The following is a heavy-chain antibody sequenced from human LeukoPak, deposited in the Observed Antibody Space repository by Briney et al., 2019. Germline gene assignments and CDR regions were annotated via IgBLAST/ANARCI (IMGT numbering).Heavy chain of an antibody. CDR1: DDSFSRHY. Sequence: SSETLSLTCAVSDDSFSRHYWTLIRQPPRQGLGWIGYISYIGSTNYNPSLKSRVTISIDTSKNQFSLKLTSVTAADTAVYYCARDLVTVTKGFDMWGQGTMVSVSS. D-gene: IGHD4-17*01. CDR2: ISYIGST. V-gene: IGHV4-59*11. J-gene: IGHJ3*02. CDR3: ARDLVTVTKGFDM.